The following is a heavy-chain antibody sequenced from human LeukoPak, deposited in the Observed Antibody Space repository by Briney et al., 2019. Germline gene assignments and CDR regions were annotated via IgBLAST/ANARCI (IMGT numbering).Heavy chain of an antibody. CDR2: FDPEDGET. V-gene: IGHV1-24*01. CDR3: ATHYCSGGSCYGSISTFDY. Sequence: ASVKVSCKVSGYTLTELSMHWVRQAPGKGLEWMGGFDPEDGETIYAQKFQGRVTMTEDTSTDTAYMELSSLRSEDTAVYYSATHYCSGGSCYGSISTFDYWGQGTLVTVSS. CDR1: GYTLTELS. J-gene: IGHJ4*02. D-gene: IGHD2-15*01.